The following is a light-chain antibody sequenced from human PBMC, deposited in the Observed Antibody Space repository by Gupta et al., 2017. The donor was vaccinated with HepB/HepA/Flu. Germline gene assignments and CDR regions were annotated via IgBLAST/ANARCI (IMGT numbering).Light chain of an antibody. CDR3: QQYGSSRWT. CDR1: QSVSSSY. J-gene: IGKJ1*01. Sequence: DIVLTHSPGTLSLYPGERATLPCRASQSVSSSYLAWYQQKPGQAPRLLIYCASSRADGSPDRVSGSGSGTDFTLIISRLEAEDVAVYYCQQYGSSRWTFGQGTKVEIK. CDR2: CAS. V-gene: IGKV3-20*01.